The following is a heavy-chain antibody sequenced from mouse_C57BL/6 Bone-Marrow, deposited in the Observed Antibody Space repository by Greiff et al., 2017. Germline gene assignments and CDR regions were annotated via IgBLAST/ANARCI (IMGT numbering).Heavy chain of an antibody. V-gene: IGHV5-9*01. CDR1: GFTFSSYT. D-gene: IGHD1-1*02. CDR3: ARDYR. J-gene: IGHJ2*02. CDR2: ISGGGGNT. Sequence: EVMLVESGGGLVKPGGSLKLSCAASGFTFSSYTMSWVRQTPEKRLEWVATISGGGGNTYYPDSVKGRFTISRDNARNTLYLEMSSLRSENTDLYYCARDYRWGQGTSLTVSS.